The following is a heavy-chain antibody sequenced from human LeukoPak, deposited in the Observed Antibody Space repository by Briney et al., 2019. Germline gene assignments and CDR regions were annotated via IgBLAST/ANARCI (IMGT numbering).Heavy chain of an antibody. V-gene: IGHV3-48*01. D-gene: IGHD6-13*01. CDR2: ISSGSSSI. Sequence: GGSLRLSCTAPEFTFSNYNMNWVRQAPGKGLEWVSYISSGSSSIYYADSVRGRFTISRDNAKNSMFLQMISLRAEDTAIYYCARGHQQLVRGFNYYFMDVWGKGTTVTVSS. CDR3: ARGHQQLVRGFNYYFMDV. CDR1: EFTFSNYN. J-gene: IGHJ6*03.